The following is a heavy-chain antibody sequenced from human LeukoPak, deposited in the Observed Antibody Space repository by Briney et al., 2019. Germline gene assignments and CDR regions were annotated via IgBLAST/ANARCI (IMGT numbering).Heavy chain of an antibody. CDR3: ARDGDIVLRFLEWSAYFDY. CDR1: GYTFTDYY. J-gene: IGHJ4*02. Sequence: GASVKVSCKASGYTFTDYYMHWVQQAPGKGLEWMGRVDPEDGETIYAEKLQGRVTMTTDTSTSTAYMELRSLRSDDTAVYYCARDGDIVLRFLEWSAYFDYWGQGTLVTVSS. CDR2: VDPEDGET. D-gene: IGHD3-3*01. V-gene: IGHV1-69-2*01.